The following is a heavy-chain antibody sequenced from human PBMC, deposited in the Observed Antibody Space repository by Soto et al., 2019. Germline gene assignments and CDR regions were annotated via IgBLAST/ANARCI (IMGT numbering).Heavy chain of an antibody. CDR2: LYTRGTT. D-gene: IGHD3-16*01. Sequence: LSLTCSVSGSSISNFYWIWIRQSAGKGLEWIGRLYTRGTTDYNPSLKSRVTMSIDASKNRVSLSLTSVTAADTAVYYCAKGGTYYFDSWGQGIVVTVSS. CDR1: GSSISNFY. V-gene: IGHV4-4*07. J-gene: IGHJ4*02. CDR3: AKGGTYYFDS.